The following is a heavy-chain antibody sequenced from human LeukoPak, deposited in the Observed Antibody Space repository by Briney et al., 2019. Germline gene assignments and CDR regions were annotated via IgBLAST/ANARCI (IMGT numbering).Heavy chain of an antibody. CDR3: ARDQLELRD. CDR2: IYYSGNT. V-gene: IGHV4-59*01. D-gene: IGHD1-1*01. CDR1: GGSISGYY. Sequence: SETLSLTCTVSGGSISGYYWSWIRQPPGKGLEWIGYIYYSGNTNYNPSLRSRVTISVDTSKNQFSLELTSVTAADTVVYYCARDQLELRDWGQGALVIVSS. J-gene: IGHJ4*02.